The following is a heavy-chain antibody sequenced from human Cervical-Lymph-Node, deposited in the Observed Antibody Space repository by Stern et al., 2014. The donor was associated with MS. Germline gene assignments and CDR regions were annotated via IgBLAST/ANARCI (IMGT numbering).Heavy chain of an antibody. CDR2: LYGDDDK. Sequence: QLTLKESGPTLVKPTQTLTLNCTFSGFSLTTSGVGVAWIRQPPGKALEWLALLYGDDDKRDSPSLRSRLTINKDTSKNRVVLTMTNMDPVDTATYYCGHTTMVDLAPYSPVHVWGQGIRVTVSS. J-gene: IGHJ4*02. CDR1: GFSLTTSGVG. V-gene: IGHV2-5*02. D-gene: IGHD4/OR15-4a*01. CDR3: GHTTMVDLAPYSPVHV.